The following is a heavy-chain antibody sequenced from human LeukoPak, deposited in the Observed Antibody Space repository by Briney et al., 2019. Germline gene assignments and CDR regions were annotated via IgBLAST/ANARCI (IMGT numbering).Heavy chain of an antibody. D-gene: IGHD2/OR15-2a*01. V-gene: IGHV3-23*01. CDR3: ASDRNINNWFYY. CDR1: GFTFSTYA. CDR2: ISGSGGST. J-gene: IGHJ4*02. Sequence: GGSLRLSCAASGFTFSTYAMGWVRQALGKGLEWVSTISGSGGSTDYADSVKGRFAISRDNSKNTLYLQMNTLRAEDTAVYFCASDRNINNWFYYWSQGTLVTVSS.